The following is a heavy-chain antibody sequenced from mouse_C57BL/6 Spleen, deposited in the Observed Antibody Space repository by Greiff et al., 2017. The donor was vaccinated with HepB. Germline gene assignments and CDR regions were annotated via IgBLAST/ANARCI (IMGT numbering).Heavy chain of an antibody. Sequence: QVQLQQSGAELARPGASVKMSCKASGYTFTSYTMHWVKQRPGQGLEWIGYINPSSGYTKYNQKFKDKATLTADKSSSTAYMQLSSLTSEDSAVYYCANYAEEFAYWGQGTLVTVSA. CDR1: GYTFTSYT. J-gene: IGHJ3*01. V-gene: IGHV1-4*01. CDR3: ANYAEEFAY. CDR2: INPSSGYT. D-gene: IGHD6-5*01.